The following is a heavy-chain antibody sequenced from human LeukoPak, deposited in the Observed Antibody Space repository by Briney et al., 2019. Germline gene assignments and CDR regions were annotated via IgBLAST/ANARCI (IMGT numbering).Heavy chain of an antibody. CDR2: IYTSGST. V-gene: IGHV4-4*07. CDR3: ASLIVVVTAYNSY. CDR1: GGSISSYY. J-gene: IGHJ4*02. D-gene: IGHD2-21*02. Sequence: SETLSLTCTVSGGSISSYYWSWIRQPAGKGLEWIGRIYTSGSTYYNPSLKSRVTISVDTSKNQFSLKLSSVTAADTAVYYCASLIVVVTAYNSYWGQGTLVTVSS.